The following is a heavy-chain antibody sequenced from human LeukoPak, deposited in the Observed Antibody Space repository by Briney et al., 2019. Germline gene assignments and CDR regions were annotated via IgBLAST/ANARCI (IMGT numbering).Heavy chain of an antibody. CDR2: INPNSGGT. D-gene: IGHD1-1*01. V-gene: IGHV1-2*02. Sequence: ASVKVSCKASGYTFTGYYMHRVRQAPGQGLEWMGWINPNSGGTNYAQKFQGRVTMTRDTSISTAYMELSRLRSDDTAVYYCARDARLERRYGHYYMDVWGKGTTVTVSS. CDR1: GYTFTGYY. CDR3: ARDARLERRYGHYYMDV. J-gene: IGHJ6*03.